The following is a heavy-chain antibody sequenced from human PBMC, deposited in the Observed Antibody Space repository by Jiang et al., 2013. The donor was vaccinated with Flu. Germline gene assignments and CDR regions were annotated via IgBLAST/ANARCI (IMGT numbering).Heavy chain of an antibody. V-gene: IGHV1-46*01. CDR2: FNPGGGGT. CDR3: ARGLHAGSYFNFDY. J-gene: IGHJ4*02. D-gene: IGHD3-10*01. CDR1: GYTFTTYY. Sequence: GAEVKKPGASVKVSCKASGYTFTTYYMHWVRQAPGQGLEWMGMFNPGGGGTIYAQQFRGRVTMPRDTSTTTVYMELSSLRSDDTAVYYCARGLHAGSYFNFDYWGQGALVIVSS.